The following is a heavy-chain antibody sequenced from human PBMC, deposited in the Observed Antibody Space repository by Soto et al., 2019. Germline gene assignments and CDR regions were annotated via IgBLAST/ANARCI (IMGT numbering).Heavy chain of an antibody. D-gene: IGHD2-2*03. Sequence: QVQLQQWGAGLLKPSETLSLTCAVYGGSFSGYYWSWIRQPPGKGLEWIGEINHSGSTNYNPSLKSRVTITVDPSKHQFSRKLSPVTAADTAVYYCARDYGKVDIVVVPASNWFDPWGQGTLVTVSS. J-gene: IGHJ5*02. CDR3: ARDYGKVDIVVVPASNWFDP. CDR1: GGSFSGYY. V-gene: IGHV4-34*01. CDR2: INHSGST.